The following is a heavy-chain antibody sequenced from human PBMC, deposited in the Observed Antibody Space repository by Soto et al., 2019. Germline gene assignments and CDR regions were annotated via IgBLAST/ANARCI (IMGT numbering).Heavy chain of an antibody. D-gene: IGHD1-26*01. CDR3: AREGGRVGATAADY. CDR1: GGSISSGGYY. CDR2: IYYSGST. V-gene: IGHV4-31*03. Sequence: QVQLQESGPGLVKPSQTLSLTCTVSGGSISSGGYYWSWIRQQPGKGLEWIGYIYYSGSTYYNPSLETRVTISVDTSKNQFSLKLRSVTAADTAVYYCAREGGRVGATAADYWGQGTLVTVSS. J-gene: IGHJ4*02.